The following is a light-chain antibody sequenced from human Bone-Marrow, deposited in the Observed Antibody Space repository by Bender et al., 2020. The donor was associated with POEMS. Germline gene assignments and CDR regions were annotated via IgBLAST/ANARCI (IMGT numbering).Light chain of an antibody. CDR1: IIGRNP. Sequence: QSVLTHPPSASGTPGQRVTISCSGVIIGRNPINWYQQLPGTAPRLVIYADDRRRSGVPNRFSASKSGSSASLAISGRQAEDAADYYGATWDDRLNAWLVGGGTKLTVL. V-gene: IGLV1-44*01. CDR2: ADD. CDR3: ATWDDRLNAWL. J-gene: IGLJ3*02.